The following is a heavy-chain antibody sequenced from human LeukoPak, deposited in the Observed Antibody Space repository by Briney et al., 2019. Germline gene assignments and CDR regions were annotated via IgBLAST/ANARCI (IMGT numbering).Heavy chain of an antibody. D-gene: IGHD5-12*01. J-gene: IGHJ6*02. CDR3: AKHSGYSSASIYYYGMDV. Sequence: PGGSLRLSCTASGFTFSSYAINWVRQAPGKGLEWVSAISGSGDSTYYADSVKGRFTISRDNSRNTLYLQMNSLRAEDTALYYCAKHSGYSSASIYYYGMDVWGQGTTVTVSS. CDR1: GFTFSSYA. CDR2: ISGSGDST. V-gene: IGHV3-23*01.